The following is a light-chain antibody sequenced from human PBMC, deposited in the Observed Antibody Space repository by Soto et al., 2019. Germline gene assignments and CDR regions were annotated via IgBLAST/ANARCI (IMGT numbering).Light chain of an antibody. J-gene: IGKJ1*01. CDR3: QQTYSTPQT. V-gene: IGKV1-39*01. CDR1: QSITSY. CDR2: AAS. Sequence: DIQMTQSPSSLSASVGDRVTITCRASQSITSYLNWYQQKPGKAPKLLIDAASSLQSVVSSRFSSSASGTDFTLTISSLQPEDFASYYSQQTYSTPQTFGQGTPVEIK.